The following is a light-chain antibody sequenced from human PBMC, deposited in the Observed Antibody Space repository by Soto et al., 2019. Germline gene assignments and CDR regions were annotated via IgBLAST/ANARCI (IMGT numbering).Light chain of an antibody. CDR1: SYNIGSNY. V-gene: IGLV1-47*01. CDR3: AAWDDSLSGRVV. Sequence: QSVLTQPPSASGTPGQRVTISCSGSSYNIGSNYVYWYQQVPGTATKLLIYRNNQRPSGVPDRFSGSKSGTSASLAISGLRSEDEAEYYCAAWDDSLSGRVVFGGGTKLTVL. CDR2: RNN. J-gene: IGLJ2*01.